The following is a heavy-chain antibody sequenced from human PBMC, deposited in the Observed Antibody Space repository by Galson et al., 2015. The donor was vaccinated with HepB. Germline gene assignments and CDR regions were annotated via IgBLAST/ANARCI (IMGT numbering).Heavy chain of an antibody. V-gene: IGHV3-48*04. CDR3: ARDDYGSNSWYYFYYGMDV. D-gene: IGHD4-23*01. CDR1: GFPFSTYN. J-gene: IGHJ6*02. CDR2: ISSSSSTR. Sequence: SLRLSCAASGFPFSTYNMNWVRQAPGKGLEWVSYISSSSSTRYYADSVKGRFTISRDNAKKSLYLQMNSLRAEDTAVYYCARDDYGSNSWYYFYYGMDVWGQGTTVTVSS.